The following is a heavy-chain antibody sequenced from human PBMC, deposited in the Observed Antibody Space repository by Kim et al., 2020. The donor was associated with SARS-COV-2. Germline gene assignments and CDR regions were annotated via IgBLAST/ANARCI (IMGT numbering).Heavy chain of an antibody. D-gene: IGHD3-3*01. CDR3: ARGIGTHYDFWSGLAYNWFDP. J-gene: IGHJ5*02. CDR1: GGSFSGYY. V-gene: IGHV4-34*01. Sequence: SETLSLTCAVYGGSFSGYYWSWIRQPPGKGLEWIGEINHSGSTNYNPSLKSRVTISVDTSKNQFSLKLSSVTAADTAVYYCARGIGTHYDFWSGLAYNWFDPWGQGTLVTVSS. CDR2: INHSGST.